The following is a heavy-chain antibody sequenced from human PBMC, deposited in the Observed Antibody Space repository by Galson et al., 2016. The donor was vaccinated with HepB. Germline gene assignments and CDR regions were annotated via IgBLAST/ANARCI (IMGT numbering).Heavy chain of an antibody. J-gene: IGHJ4*02. D-gene: IGHD2-8*02. CDR3: VRDRGTYPGYYDF. V-gene: IGHV3-74*01. CDR2: IDPDGTTI. Sequence: SLRLSCAASGFMFSTYWMQWVRQAPGEGLVWVSLIDPDGTTIDYADSVRGRFSISRDNAKNTMSLQMNSLRVEDMGVYYCVRDRGTYPGYYDFWGQGTLVTVSS. CDR1: GFMFSTYW.